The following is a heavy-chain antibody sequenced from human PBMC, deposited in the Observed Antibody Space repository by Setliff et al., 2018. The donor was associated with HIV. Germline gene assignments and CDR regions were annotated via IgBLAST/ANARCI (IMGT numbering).Heavy chain of an antibody. CDR3: VKDVSWAAS. J-gene: IGHJ5*02. Sequence: GGSLRLSCAAYGFAFSTFDMNWVRQAQGKGPEWVAAVGVGGYDTFYTDSVRGRFAVSRDDSNNRLYLEMTALRDDDTAVYYCVKDVSWAASWGQGTLVTVSS. CDR1: GFAFSTFD. CDR2: VGVGGYDT. V-gene: IGHV3-23*01. D-gene: IGHD2-15*01.